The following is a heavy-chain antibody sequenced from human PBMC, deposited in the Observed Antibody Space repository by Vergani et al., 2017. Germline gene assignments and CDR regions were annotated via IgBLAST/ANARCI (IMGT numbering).Heavy chain of an antibody. CDR1: GGSFNTYY. CDR2: IYSTGST. V-gene: IGHV4-59*13. D-gene: IGHD3-9*01. J-gene: IGHJ6*02. CDR3: ARVMDRDEASTGYRLEGMHI. Sequence: QVQLEESGPGLVKPSETLSLTCTVSGGSFNTYYWSWIRQSPGKGLEWIGYIYSTGSTNYNPSLNSRVTISVDMSKNQFSLKLRSVTAADTAVYFCARVMDRDEASTGYRLEGMHIWGQGTTVTISS.